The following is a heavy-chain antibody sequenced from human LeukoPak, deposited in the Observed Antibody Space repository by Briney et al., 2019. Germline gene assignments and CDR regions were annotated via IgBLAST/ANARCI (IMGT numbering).Heavy chain of an antibody. V-gene: IGHV4-39*07. Sequence: SETLSLTCTVSGGSISSSSYYWGWIRQPPGKGLEWIGSFYYSGSTYYNPSLKSRVTISVDPSKNQFSLKLSSVTAADTAVYYCAREGFSPVGFDYWGQGTLVTVSS. D-gene: IGHD3-16*01. CDR2: FYYSGST. CDR1: GGSISSSSYY. J-gene: IGHJ4*02. CDR3: AREGFSPVGFDY.